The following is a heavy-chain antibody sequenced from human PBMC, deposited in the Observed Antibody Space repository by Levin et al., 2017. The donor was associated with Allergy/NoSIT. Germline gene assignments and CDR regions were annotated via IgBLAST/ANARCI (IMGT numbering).Heavy chain of an antibody. D-gene: IGHD3-10*01. CDR3: TTPGGSGSYAFDI. CDR1: GFTFSNAW. CDR2: IKSKTDGGTT. V-gene: IGHV3-15*01. Sequence: GESLKISCAASGFTFSNAWMSWVRQAPGKGLEWVGRIKSKTDGGTTDYAAPVKGRFTISRDDSKNTLYLQMNSLKTEDTAVYYCTTPGGSGSYAFDIWGQGTMVTVSS. J-gene: IGHJ3*02.